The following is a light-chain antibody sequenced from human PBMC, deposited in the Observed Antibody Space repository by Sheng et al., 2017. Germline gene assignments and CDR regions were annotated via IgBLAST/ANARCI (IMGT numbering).Light chain of an antibody. J-gene: IGKJ4*01. CDR3: QQYYSYPPT. CDR2: AAS. Sequence: AIRMTQSPSSFSASTGDRVTITCRASQGISSYLAWYQQKPGKAPKLLIYAASTLQSGVPSRFSGSGSGTDFTLTISCLQSEDFATYYCQQYYSYPPTFGGGTKVEDQT. CDR1: QGISSY. V-gene: IGKV1-8*01.